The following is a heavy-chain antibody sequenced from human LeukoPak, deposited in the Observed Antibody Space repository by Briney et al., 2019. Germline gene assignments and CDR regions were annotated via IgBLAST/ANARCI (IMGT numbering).Heavy chain of an antibody. J-gene: IGHJ4*02. CDR1: GFTFNTYN. Sequence: GGSLRLSCAASGFTFNTYNMNWVRQTPSKGLEWISYISSSSGAIYYADSVEGRFTISRDNAKNSLYLQMNSLRDEDTAVYYCAREGIVAPIPTPYYLDYWGQGSLVTVSS. CDR2: ISSSSGAI. D-gene: IGHD2-2*02. V-gene: IGHV3-48*02. CDR3: AREGIVAPIPTPYYLDY.